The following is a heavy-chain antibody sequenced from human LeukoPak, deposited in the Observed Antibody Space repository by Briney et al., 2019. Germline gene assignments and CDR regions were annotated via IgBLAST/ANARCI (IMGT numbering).Heavy chain of an antibody. J-gene: IGHJ4*02. CDR3: ARDGGELWPLDE. CDR1: GCPFKGYW. D-gene: IGHD3-10*01. CDR2: IKPDGSET. V-gene: IGHV3-7*01. Sequence: GGSLRLSCVASGCPFKGYWMTWVRQSPGKGLDWVANIKPDGSETNYLDSVKGRLTISRDNARDSLFLEMNNLRVDDTAVYYCARDGGELWPLDEWGQGILVTVSS.